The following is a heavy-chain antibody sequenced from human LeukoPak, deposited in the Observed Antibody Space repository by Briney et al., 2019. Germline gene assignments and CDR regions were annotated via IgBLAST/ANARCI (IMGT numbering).Heavy chain of an antibody. CDR2: IIPILGIA. CDR1: GGTFSSYA. CDR3: ARVGSYRSSWYENWFDP. V-gene: IGHV1-69*10. J-gene: IGHJ5*02. Sequence: SVTVSCKASGGTFSSYAISWVRQAPGQGLEWMGRIIPILGIANYAQKFQGRVTITADKSTSTAYMELSSLRSEDTAVYYCARVGSYRSSWYENWFDPWGQGTLVTVSS. D-gene: IGHD6-13*01.